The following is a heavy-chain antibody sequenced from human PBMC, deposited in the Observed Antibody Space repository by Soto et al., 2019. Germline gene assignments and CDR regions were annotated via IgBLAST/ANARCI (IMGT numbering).Heavy chain of an antibody. Sequence: ASVKVSCKASGYTFTGYYMHWVRQAPGQGLEWMGWINPNSGGTNYAQKLQGRVTMTTDTSTSTAYMELRSLRSDDTAVYYCARDGRVLMVYASYWGQGTLVTVSS. J-gene: IGHJ4*02. CDR3: ARDGRVLMVYASY. D-gene: IGHD2-8*01. CDR1: GYTFTGYY. CDR2: INPNSGGT. V-gene: IGHV1-2*02.